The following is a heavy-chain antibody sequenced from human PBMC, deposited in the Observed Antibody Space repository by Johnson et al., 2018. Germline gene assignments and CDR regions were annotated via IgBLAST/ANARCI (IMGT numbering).Heavy chain of an antibody. CDR1: GGSLSSSY. V-gene: IGHV4-4*07. Sequence: VQLQESGPGLVKPSETLSLTCTVSGGSLSSSYWTWIRQPAGKGLEWIGRVYTSGNTIYIPSLESRFTLSVDTAKNQFSLSLRSVTAADPAVYYCARETRGVFDFPSNYYGMDVWGQGTTVTVSS. CDR3: ARETRGVFDFPSNYYGMDV. J-gene: IGHJ6*02. D-gene: IGHD3-9*01. CDR2: VYTSGNT.